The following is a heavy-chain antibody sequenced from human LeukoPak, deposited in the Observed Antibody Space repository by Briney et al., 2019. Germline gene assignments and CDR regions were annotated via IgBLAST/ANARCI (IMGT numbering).Heavy chain of an antibody. D-gene: IGHD3-10*01. CDR3: NSGTYYQRDY. V-gene: IGHV4-39*07. Sequence: PSETLSLTCTVTGRSISSTSYYWGWIRQPPGKELEWIGSIYYSGTTYNNPSLKSRVTMAVDTSKNQFSLKLTSVPAADTAVYYCNSGTYYQRDYWGQGALVTVSS. CDR1: GRSISSTSYY. CDR2: IYYSGTT. J-gene: IGHJ4*02.